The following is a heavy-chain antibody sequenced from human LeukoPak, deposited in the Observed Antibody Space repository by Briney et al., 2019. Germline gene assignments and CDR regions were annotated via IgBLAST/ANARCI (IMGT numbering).Heavy chain of an antibody. V-gene: IGHV3-30*01. CDR3: TREERGYIPAF. CDR2: VSYDGSWD. Sequence: PGRSLRLSCAASGFTFSNYAMHWVLQTPGKGLEWVAFVSYDGSWDSHSDSVKGRFTISRDDSKNTLYLQMTRLRAEDTAVYYCTREERGYIPAFWGQGTLVTVSS. CDR1: GFTFSNYA. J-gene: IGHJ4*02. D-gene: IGHD3-16*02.